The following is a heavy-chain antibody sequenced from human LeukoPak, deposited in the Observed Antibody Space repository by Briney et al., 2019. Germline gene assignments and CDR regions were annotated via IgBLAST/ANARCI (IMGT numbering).Heavy chain of an antibody. V-gene: IGHV3-23*01. Sequence: PGGSLRLSCAASGFTFSDYYMGWIRQAPGKGLEWVSAISGSGGSTYYADSVKGRFTISRDNSKNTLYLQMNSLRAEDTAVYYCARSPYYDILTGYFGDWGQGTLVTVSS. J-gene: IGHJ4*02. CDR3: ARSPYYDILTGYFGD. CDR1: GFTFSDYY. D-gene: IGHD3-9*01. CDR2: ISGSGGST.